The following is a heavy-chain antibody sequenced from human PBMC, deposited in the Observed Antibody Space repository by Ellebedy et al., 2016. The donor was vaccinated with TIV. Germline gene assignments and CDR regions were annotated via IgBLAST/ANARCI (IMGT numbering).Heavy chain of an antibody. CDR3: ARCNYASRGYYSAQFGY. CDR2: INSNGSSI. CDR1: GFTFSSYW. D-gene: IGHD3-22*01. V-gene: IGHV3-74*01. Sequence: GGSLRLSCAASGFTFSSYWMNWVRQAPGKGLVWVSRINSNGSSISYAYSVKGRFTISRDNAKNTLYLQMNSLRAEDTAVYYCARCNYASRGYYSAQFGYWGQGTLVTVSS. J-gene: IGHJ4*02.